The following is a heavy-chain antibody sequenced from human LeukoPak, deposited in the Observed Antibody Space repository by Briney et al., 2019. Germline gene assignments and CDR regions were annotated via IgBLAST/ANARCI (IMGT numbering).Heavy chain of an antibody. V-gene: IGHV4-4*09. Sequence: SETLSLTCTVSGGSISSYYWSWIRQPPGKGLEWIGYIYTSGSTNYNPSLKSRATISVDTSKNQFSLKLSSVTAADTAVYYCARPKEGAFDIWGQGTMVTVSS. CDR3: ARPKEGAFDI. CDR1: GGSISSYY. CDR2: IYTSGST. J-gene: IGHJ3*02.